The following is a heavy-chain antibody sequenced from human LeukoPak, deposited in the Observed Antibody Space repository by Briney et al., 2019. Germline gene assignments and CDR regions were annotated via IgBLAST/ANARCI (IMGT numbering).Heavy chain of an antibody. CDR1: GSTFGHYA. D-gene: IGHD3-3*01. Sequence: PGGSLRLSCTASGSTFGHYAMSWVRQAPGKGLEWVGFIRSKAYGGTTEYAASVKGRFTISRDDSKSIAYLQMNSLKTEDTAVYYCTRAGYDFWSGYPDVDYWGQGTLVTVSS. CDR2: IRSKAYGGTT. V-gene: IGHV3-49*04. J-gene: IGHJ4*02. CDR3: TRAGYDFWSGYPDVDY.